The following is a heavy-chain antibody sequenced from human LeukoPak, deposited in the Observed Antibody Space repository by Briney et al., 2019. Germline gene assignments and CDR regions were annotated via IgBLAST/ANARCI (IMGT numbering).Heavy chain of an antibody. CDR1: GYTFTSYY. CDR2: INPSGGST. Sequence: ASVKVSCKASGYTFTSYYMHWVRQAPGQGREWMGIINPSGGSTSYAQKFQGRVTMTRDTSTSTVYMELSSLRSEDTAVYYCARGTTSGFGEEIKYDYWGQGTLVTVSS. D-gene: IGHD3-10*01. V-gene: IGHV1-46*01. J-gene: IGHJ4*02. CDR3: ARGTTSGFGEEIKYDY.